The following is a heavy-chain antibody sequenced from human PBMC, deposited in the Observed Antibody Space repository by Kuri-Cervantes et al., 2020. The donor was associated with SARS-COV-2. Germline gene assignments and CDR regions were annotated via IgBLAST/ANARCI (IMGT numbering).Heavy chain of an antibody. CDR1: GGSITSGGYS. V-gene: IGHV4-30-2*06. CDR2: IYHNGGA. D-gene: IGHD2-15*01. CDR3: ATEAEKFCSGGICYTYLDH. J-gene: IGHJ4*02. Sequence: SETLSLTCAVSGGSITSGGYSWSWLRQSPGKGLEWIGYIYHNGGALYNPSLESRVTILVDSSKNQLSLRLTSVTAADSATYYCATEAEKFCSGGICYTYLDHWGQGILVTVSS.